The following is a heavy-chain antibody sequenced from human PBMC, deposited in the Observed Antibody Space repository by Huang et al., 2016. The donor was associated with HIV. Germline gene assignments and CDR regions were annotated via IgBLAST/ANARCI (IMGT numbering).Heavy chain of an antibody. D-gene: IGHD6-6*01. J-gene: IGHJ4*02. Sequence: QVQLVQSGAEVKKPGASVKVSCTASGHTFNNSYMNWVRQAPGQGLEWMGISNPGGNRTTYTQKFQGRVAMTRYTSTSTVYMELNSLRSDDTAIYYCALLYDSSSVDYWGQGTLVTVSS. CDR1: GHTFNNSY. CDR3: ALLYDSSSVDY. CDR2: SNPGGNRT. V-gene: IGHV1-46*02.